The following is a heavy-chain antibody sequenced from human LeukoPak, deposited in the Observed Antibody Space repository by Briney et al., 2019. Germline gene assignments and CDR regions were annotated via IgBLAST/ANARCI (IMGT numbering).Heavy chain of an antibody. J-gene: IGHJ4*02. CDR3: ARGVVYPAWSGPHWSDY. V-gene: IGHV3-7*01. CDR1: GFTSSSYW. D-gene: IGHD3-3*01. Sequence: PGGSLRLSCAASGFTSSSYWMSWVRQAPEKGLGWVANIKQDGSEKYYVDSVKGRFTISRDNAKNSLYLQMNSLRAEDTAVYYCARGVVYPAWSGPHWSDYWGQGALVTVSS. CDR2: IKQDGSEK.